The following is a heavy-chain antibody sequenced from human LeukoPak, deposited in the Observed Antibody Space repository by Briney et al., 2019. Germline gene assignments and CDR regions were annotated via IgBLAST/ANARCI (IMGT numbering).Heavy chain of an antibody. V-gene: IGHV3-23*01. Sequence: GGSLRLSCSASGFNFNYFAMSWIRQAPGKRLEWVSTIGDSGSGGSYADSVRGRFTISRDNSKNIVYLQMHSLRVDDSAVYYCTRIKYGGNSGYHFDYWGQGTLVTVSS. CDR3: TRIKYGGNSGYHFDY. J-gene: IGHJ4*02. D-gene: IGHD4-23*01. CDR1: GFNFNYFA. CDR2: IGDSGSGG.